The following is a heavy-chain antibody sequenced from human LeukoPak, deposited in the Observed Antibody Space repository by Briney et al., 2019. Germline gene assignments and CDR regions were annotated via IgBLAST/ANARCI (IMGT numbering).Heavy chain of an antibody. CDR3: ARVLNSVPNDY. J-gene: IGHJ4*02. Sequence: GGSLRLSCAASGFTFSSYSMNWVRQAPGKGLEWVSSISSSSSYIYYADSVKGRFTISRDNAKNSLYLQMNSPRAEDTAVYYCARVLNSVPNDYWGQGTLVTVSS. D-gene: IGHD4-23*01. CDR2: ISSSSSYI. CDR1: GFTFSSYS. V-gene: IGHV3-21*01.